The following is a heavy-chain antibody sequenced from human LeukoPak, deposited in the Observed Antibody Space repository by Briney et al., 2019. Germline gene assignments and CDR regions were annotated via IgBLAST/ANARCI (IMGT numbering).Heavy chain of an antibody. Sequence: GGSLRLSCAASGFTFNNFAMSWVRQAPGKGLEWVSYISSSGSTIYYADSVKGRFTISRDNAKNSLYLQMDSLRAEDTAVYYCARAHYYDSSGLDYWGQGTLVTVSS. CDR3: ARAHYYDSSGLDY. CDR1: GFTFNNFA. CDR2: ISSSGSTI. J-gene: IGHJ4*02. D-gene: IGHD3-22*01. V-gene: IGHV3-48*03.